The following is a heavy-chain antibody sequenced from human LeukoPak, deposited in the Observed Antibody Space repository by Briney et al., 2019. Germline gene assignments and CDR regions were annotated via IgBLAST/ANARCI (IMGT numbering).Heavy chain of an antibody. CDR2: ISPLFGTA. CDR1: GDTLSSFA. J-gene: IGHJ3*02. D-gene: IGHD4-17*01. CDR3: ASPYDYGDHYLDALHI. Sequence: SVKVSCKAAGDTLSSFAVSWVRQAPGQGLEWRGRISPLFGTADYAQRYQGRVTISADNSLNTAYLELSSLTSEDTAVYYCASPYDYGDHYLDALHIWGQGTIVTVSS. V-gene: IGHV1-69*06.